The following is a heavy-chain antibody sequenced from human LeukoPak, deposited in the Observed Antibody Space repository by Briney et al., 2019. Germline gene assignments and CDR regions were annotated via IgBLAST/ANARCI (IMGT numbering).Heavy chain of an antibody. CDR3: ARDVWESTYYYYYGMDV. CDR1: GGTFSSYA. Sequence: GASVKVSCKASGGTFSSYAISWVRQAPGQGLEWMGGIIPILGIANYAQKFQGRVTITADKSTSTAYMELSSLRSEDTAVYYCARDVWESTYYYYYGMDVWGQGTTVTVSS. V-gene: IGHV1-69*10. CDR2: IIPILGIA. J-gene: IGHJ6*02. D-gene: IGHD2-8*01.